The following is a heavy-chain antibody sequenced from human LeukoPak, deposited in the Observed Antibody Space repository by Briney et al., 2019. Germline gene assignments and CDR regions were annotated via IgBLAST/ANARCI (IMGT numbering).Heavy chain of an antibody. Sequence: SETLSLTYTVSNYSISSGYYWGWIRQPPGKGLEWIGSIDHSGSTYYNPSLKSRVTISVDTSKNQFSLKLTSVTAADTAVYYCARARDIAVSYFGELLSSETYFDYWGQGTLVIVSS. CDR3: ARARDIAVSYFGELLSSETYFDY. J-gene: IGHJ4*02. D-gene: IGHD3-10*01. CDR1: NYSISSGYY. V-gene: IGHV4-38-2*02. CDR2: IDHSGST.